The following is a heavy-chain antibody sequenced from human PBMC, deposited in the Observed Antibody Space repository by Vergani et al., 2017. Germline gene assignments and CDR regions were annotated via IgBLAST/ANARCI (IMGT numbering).Heavy chain of an antibody. Sequence: QVHLQESGPGLVKPSETLSLTCSVSNYSIGRDYFWGWIRRSPGKGLEYIASIYHSGSTYYNPSLKGRVTISVDTSKNQFSLKLSSGTAADTAVYYCARQDVITMVRGAKGAFDIWSQGTMLTVSS. CDR3: ARQDVITMVRGAKGAFDI. CDR2: IYHSGST. D-gene: IGHD3-10*01. J-gene: IGHJ3*02. V-gene: IGHV4-38-2*02. CDR1: NYSIGRDYF.